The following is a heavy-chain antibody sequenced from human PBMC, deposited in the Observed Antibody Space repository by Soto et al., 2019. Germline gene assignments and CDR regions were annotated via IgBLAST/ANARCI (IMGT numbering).Heavy chain of an antibody. V-gene: IGHV3-30*18. CDR2: ISNDGNNK. D-gene: IGHD2-2*01. Sequence: QVQLVESGGGVVQPGRSLRLSCAASGLTFSSYGMHWVRQAPGKGLEWVAVISNDGNNKYYAESVKGRFTISRDNSKNTLYLHMNSLRAEDTAVYYCAKDHWGYYCSITSCYYFDFWGQGTLVTVSS. CDR1: GLTFSSYG. J-gene: IGHJ4*02. CDR3: AKDHWGYYCSITSCYYFDF.